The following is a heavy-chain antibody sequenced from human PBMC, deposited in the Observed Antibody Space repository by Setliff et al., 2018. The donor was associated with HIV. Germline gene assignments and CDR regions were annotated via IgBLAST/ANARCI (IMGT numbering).Heavy chain of an antibody. Sequence: SETLSLTCTVSGGSFRSSRYYWGWIRQPPGKGLEWIGNIHYGGFFWYSPSLKSRVTISVDTSKNQFSLKLSSVTAADTAVYYCARGGGTSSPIDYHYYIDVWGKGTTVTVSS. V-gene: IGHV4-39*01. J-gene: IGHJ6*03. CDR2: IHYGGFF. CDR1: GGSFRSSRYY. D-gene: IGHD6-6*01. CDR3: ARGGGTSSPIDYHYYIDV.